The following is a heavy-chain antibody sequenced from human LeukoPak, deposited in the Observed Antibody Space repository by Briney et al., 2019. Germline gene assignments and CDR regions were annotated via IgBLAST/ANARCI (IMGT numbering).Heavy chain of an antibody. CDR2: IYLRGNT. CDR1: GGSITSSNW. CDR3: ARDLGSGWSRGGYFDY. V-gene: IGHV4-4*02. D-gene: IGHD6-19*01. J-gene: IGHJ4*02. Sequence: SETLSLTCAISGGSITSSNWWTWVRQPPGKGLEWVGEIYLRGNTNYNPSLESRVSISVDESKTQLSLRLESVTAADTAVYYCARDLGSGWSRGGYFDYWGQGTLVTVSS.